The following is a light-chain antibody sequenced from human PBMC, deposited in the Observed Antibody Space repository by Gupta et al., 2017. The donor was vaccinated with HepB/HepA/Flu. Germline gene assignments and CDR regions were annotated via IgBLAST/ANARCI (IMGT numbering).Light chain of an antibody. Sequence: DIVMTQSPDSLAVSLGERATINCKSSQSVLYSSNNKNYLAWYQQRPGQPPKLLIYWASTRESGVPDRFSGSGSGTDFTLTINSRQADDVAVYYCQQLYRTPYTFGPGTKLEIK. J-gene: IGKJ2*01. CDR2: WAS. V-gene: IGKV4-1*01. CDR3: QQLYRTPYT. CDR1: QSVLYSSNNKNY.